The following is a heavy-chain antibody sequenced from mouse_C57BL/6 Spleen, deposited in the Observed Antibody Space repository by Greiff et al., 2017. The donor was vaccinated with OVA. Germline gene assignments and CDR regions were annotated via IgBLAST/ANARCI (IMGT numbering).Heavy chain of an antibody. CDR2: INPNNGGT. Sequence: EVQLQQSGPELVKPGASVKISCKASGYPFTDSYMNWVKQSHGKSLGWIGDINPNNGGTSYNQKLKGKATLTVYKSSSTAYMELRSLTSEDSAVYYCARADIYYYDSRGFAYWGQGTLVTVSA. V-gene: IGHV1-26*01. D-gene: IGHD1-1*01. CDR1: GYPFTDSY. J-gene: IGHJ3*01. CDR3: ARADIYYYDSRGFAY.